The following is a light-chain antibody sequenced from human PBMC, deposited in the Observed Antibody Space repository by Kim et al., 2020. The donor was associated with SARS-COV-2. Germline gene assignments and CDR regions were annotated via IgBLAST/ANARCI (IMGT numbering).Light chain of an antibody. J-gene: IGLJ3*02. V-gene: IGLV3-1*01. CDR1: NMGTKA. Sequence: SVARGQTASITWRGNNMGTKAVCWYQQKPVQAPVLVIYKDSKRPSGIPERFSGSNSGNTATLTISRTQAVDEADYYCQAWDSSTVVFGGGTQLTVL. CDR3: QAWDSSTVV. CDR2: KDS.